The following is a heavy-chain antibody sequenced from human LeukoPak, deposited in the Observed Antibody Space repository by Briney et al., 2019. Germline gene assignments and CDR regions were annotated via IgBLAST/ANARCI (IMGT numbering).Heavy chain of an antibody. D-gene: IGHD2-2*02. J-gene: IGHJ4*02. CDR3: ARGRLYQPHRGTFDY. V-gene: IGHV4-39*07. CDR1: GGSISSSSYY. Sequence: PSETLSLTCTVSGGSISSSSYYWGWIRQPPGKGLEWIGSIYYSGSTYYNPSLKSRVTISVDTSKNQFSLKLSSVTAADTAVYYCARGRLYQPHRGTFDYWGQGTLVTVSS. CDR2: IYYSGST.